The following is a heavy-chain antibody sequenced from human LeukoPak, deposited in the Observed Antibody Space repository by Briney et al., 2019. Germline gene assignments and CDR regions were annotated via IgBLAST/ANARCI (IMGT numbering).Heavy chain of an antibody. D-gene: IGHD1-26*01. Sequence: ASVKVSCKASGYTFTSYAIHWVRQAPGQRLEWMGWISAGNGSTKYSQNFQGRVTFISNTSATTAFMELSSLRSEDAAVYYCARDSGSGNNDYWGQGTLVTLSS. CDR3: ARDSGSGNNDY. CDR1: GYTFTSYA. J-gene: IGHJ4*02. V-gene: IGHV1-3*01. CDR2: ISAGNGST.